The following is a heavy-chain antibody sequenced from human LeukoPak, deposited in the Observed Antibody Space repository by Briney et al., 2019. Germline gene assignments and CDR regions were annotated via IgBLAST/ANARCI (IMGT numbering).Heavy chain of an antibody. V-gene: IGHV4-34*01. CDR3: ARGNPSSAEDY. J-gene: IGHJ4*02. Sequence: SETLSLTCAVYGGSFSGYYWSWIRQPPGKGLEWIGEINHSGSTNYNPSLKSRVTISVDTSKNQFSLKLSSVTAADTAVYYCARGNPSSAEDYWGQGTLVTVSS. CDR1: GGSFSGYY. D-gene: IGHD3-3*01. CDR2: INHSGST.